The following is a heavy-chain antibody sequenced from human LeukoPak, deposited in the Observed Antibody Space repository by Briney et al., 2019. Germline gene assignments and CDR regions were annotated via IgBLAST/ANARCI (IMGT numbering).Heavy chain of an antibody. CDR1: GGSISSGGYS. V-gene: IGHV4-30-2*01. Sequence: PSETLSLTCAVSGGSISSGGYSWSWIRQPPGKGLEWIGYIYHSGSTYYNPSLKSRVTISVDRSKNQFSLKLSSVTAADTAVYYCARKGYYDSNDAFDIWGQGTMVTVSS. CDR3: ARKGYYDSNDAFDI. D-gene: IGHD3-22*01. J-gene: IGHJ3*02. CDR2: IYHSGST.